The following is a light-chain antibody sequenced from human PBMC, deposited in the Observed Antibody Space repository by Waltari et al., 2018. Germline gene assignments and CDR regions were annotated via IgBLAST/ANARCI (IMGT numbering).Light chain of an antibody. V-gene: IGKV1-9*01. CDR1: RVLSNY. CDR2: AAS. J-gene: IGKJ3*01. Sequence: DIQLTQSPSFLSASMGDRVTITCRASRVLSNYLAWYQQKPGKAPKLLIYAASTLRTGVPSRFSGSGSGTEFTLTIDSLQPEDFATYYCQQLYSFPFTFGPGTRVDI. CDR3: QQLYSFPFT.